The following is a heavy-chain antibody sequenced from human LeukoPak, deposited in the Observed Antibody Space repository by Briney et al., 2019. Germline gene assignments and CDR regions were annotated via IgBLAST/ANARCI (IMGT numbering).Heavy chain of an antibody. CDR2: VYHSGST. CDR3: ARGFSGYYSFDY. V-gene: IGHV4-59*01. CDR1: GGSISNYY. Sequence: SETLSLTCTVSGGSISNYYWSWIRQPPGKGLEWIGYVYHSGSTNYNPSLKSRVTISVDTSENQFSLKLNSVTAADTAVYYCARGFSGYYSFDYWGQGTLVTVSS. D-gene: IGHD3-22*01. J-gene: IGHJ4*02.